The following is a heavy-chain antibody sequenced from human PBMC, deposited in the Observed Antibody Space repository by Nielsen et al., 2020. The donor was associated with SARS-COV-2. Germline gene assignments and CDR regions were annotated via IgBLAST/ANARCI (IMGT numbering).Heavy chain of an antibody. D-gene: IGHD3-22*01. CDR2: IYYSGST. CDR3: AREPFVWYYYDSSGYYLDY. CDR1: GGSISSYY. J-gene: IGHJ4*02. Sequence: SETLSLTCTVSGGSISSYYWSWIRQPPGKGLEWIGYIYYSGSTNYNPSLKSRVTMTTDTSTSTAYMGLRSLRSDDTAVYYCAREPFVWYYYDSSGYYLDYWGQGTLVTVSS. V-gene: IGHV4-59*13.